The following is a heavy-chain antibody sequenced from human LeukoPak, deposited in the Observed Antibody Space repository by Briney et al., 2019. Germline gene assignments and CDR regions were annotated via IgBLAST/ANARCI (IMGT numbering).Heavy chain of an antibody. Sequence: GGSLRLSCAASRFTFSSYGMHWVRQAPGKGLEGVAFIRYDGSNKYYADSVKGRFTISRDNSKNTLYLQMNSLRAEDTAVYYCAKDRNYYDSSGYYSLMDYWGQGTLVTVSS. CDR3: AKDRNYYDSSGYYSLMDY. CDR2: IRYDGSNK. D-gene: IGHD3-22*01. V-gene: IGHV3-30*02. J-gene: IGHJ4*02. CDR1: RFTFSSYG.